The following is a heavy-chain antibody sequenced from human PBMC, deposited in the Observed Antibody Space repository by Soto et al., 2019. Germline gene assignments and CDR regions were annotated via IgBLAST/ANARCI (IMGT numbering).Heavy chain of an antibody. CDR2: MYHDGNT. J-gene: IGHJ4*02. D-gene: IGHD5-12*01. CDR3: ARESYSGYHSYDY. Sequence: SETLSLTCAVSGYSISSGCFWGRIRQPPGKGLEWIANMYHDGNTHYNPSLKSRVTMSVDTSKNQFSLKLNSVTAADTAVYYCARESYSGYHSYDYWGQGILVTVSS. CDR1: GYSISSGCF. V-gene: IGHV4-38-2*02.